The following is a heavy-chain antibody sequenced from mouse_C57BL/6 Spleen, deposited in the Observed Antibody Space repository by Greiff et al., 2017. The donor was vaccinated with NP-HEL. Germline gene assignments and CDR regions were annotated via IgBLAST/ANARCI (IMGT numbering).Heavy chain of an antibody. Sequence: EVQAVESGGGLVKPGGSLKLSCAASGFTFSSYAMSWVRQTPEKRLEWVATISDGGSYTYYPDNVKGRFTISRDNAKNNLYLQMSHLKSEDTAMYYCARDYYGSSYPFAYWGQGTLVTVSA. V-gene: IGHV5-4*01. D-gene: IGHD1-1*01. CDR1: GFTFSSYA. CDR2: ISDGGSYT. CDR3: ARDYYGSSYPFAY. J-gene: IGHJ3*01.